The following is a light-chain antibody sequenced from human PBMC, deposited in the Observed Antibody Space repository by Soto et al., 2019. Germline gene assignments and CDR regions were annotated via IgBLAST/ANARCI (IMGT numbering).Light chain of an antibody. CDR3: SSYTSSSTLVV. V-gene: IGLV2-14*01. CDR1: SSDVGGYNY. CDR2: DVS. J-gene: IGLJ2*01. Sequence: QSALTQPASVSGYPGQSITISGTGTSSDVGGYNYVSRYQQHPVKAPKLRIYDVSNRPSGVSNRFSGSKSGNTASLTISGLQAEDEADYYCSSYTSSSTLVVFGGGTQLTVL.